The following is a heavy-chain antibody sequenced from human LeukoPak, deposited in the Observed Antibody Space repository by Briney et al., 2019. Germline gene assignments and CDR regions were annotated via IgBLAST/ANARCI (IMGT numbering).Heavy chain of an antibody. V-gene: IGHV3-7*03. CDR1: GFTFSTYC. Sequence: GGSLRLSCAASGFTFSTYCMTWLRQTPGKGLEWVANIKPDVAKTYYVNSVKGRFTISRDNAKNSLYLQMNSLRAEDTALYYCARVPAGYSSGWFLYYYYYMDVWGKGTTVTVSS. J-gene: IGHJ6*03. D-gene: IGHD6-19*01. CDR2: IKPDVAKT. CDR3: ARVPAGYSSGWFLYYYYYMDV.